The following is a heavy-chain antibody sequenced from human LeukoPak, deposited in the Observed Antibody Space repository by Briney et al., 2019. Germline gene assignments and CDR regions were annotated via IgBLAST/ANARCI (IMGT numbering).Heavy chain of an antibody. CDR1: GGSISGYY. CDR3: ASGYSSVYYYYYMDV. V-gene: IGHV4-59*01. CDR2: TYYSGST. J-gene: IGHJ6*03. Sequence: SETLSLTCTVSGGSISGYYWSWIRQPAGKGLEWIGYTYYSGSTNYNPSLKSRVTISVDTSKNQFSLKLSSVTAADTAVYYCASGYSSVYYYYYMDVWGKGTTVTVSS. D-gene: IGHD5-18*01.